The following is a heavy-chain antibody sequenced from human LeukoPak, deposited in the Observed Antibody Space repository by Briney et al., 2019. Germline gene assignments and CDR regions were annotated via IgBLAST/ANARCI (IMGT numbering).Heavy chain of an antibody. D-gene: IGHD2-8*01. CDR1: GFTVSSNY. V-gene: IGHV3-53*01. CDR3: AAGVNGYFDY. J-gene: IGHJ4*02. Sequence: GGSLRLSCVASGFTVSSNYMSWVPQVPGKGLEWVSAIYSGGTTYYADSVKGRFSISRDNSKNTLYLQMNSLRAEDTAVYYCAAGVNGYFDYWGQGTLVTVSS. CDR2: IYSGGTT.